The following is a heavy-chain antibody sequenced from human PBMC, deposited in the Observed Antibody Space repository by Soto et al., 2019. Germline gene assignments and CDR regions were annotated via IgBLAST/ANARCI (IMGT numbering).Heavy chain of an antibody. CDR3: TTERCTGTNGCVKNSFDS. V-gene: IGHV3-15*01. J-gene: IGHJ3*02. CDR2: IKTNTDGGTT. Sequence: GGSLRLSCAASGFTFNDAWMTWVRQAPGKGLEWVGRIKTNTDGGTTDYAAPGKGRFTISRDDSKNTVYLQMKRLKIEDIGVYYGTTERCTGTNGCVKNSFDSWGQGTMVTVSS. CDR1: GFTFNDAW. D-gene: IGHD1-1*01.